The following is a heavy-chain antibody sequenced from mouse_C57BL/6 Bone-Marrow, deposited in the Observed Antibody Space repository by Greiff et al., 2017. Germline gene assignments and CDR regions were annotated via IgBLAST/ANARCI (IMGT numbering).Heavy chain of an antibody. Sequence: VQLKESGAELVRPGASVKLSCTASGFNIKDDYMHWVKQRPEKGLEWIGWIDPENGDTEYASKFQGKATITADTSSNTAYLQLSSLTSEDTAVYYCTVDYYGSSWGFAYWGQGTLVTVSA. CDR1: GFNIKDDY. V-gene: IGHV14-4*01. J-gene: IGHJ3*01. CDR3: TVDYYGSSWGFAY. D-gene: IGHD1-1*01. CDR2: IDPENGDT.